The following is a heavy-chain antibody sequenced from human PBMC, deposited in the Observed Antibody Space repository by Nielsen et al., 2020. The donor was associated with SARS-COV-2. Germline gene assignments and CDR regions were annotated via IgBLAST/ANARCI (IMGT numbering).Heavy chain of an antibody. CDR3: AREGKDIVVVPAAHGMDV. Sequence: WIRQPPGKGLEYVSAISSNGGSTYYANSVKGKFTISRDNSKNTLYLQMNSLRAEDTAVYYCAREGKDIVVVPAAHGMDVWGQGTTVTVSS. D-gene: IGHD2-2*01. V-gene: IGHV3-64*01. CDR2: ISSNGGST. J-gene: IGHJ6*02.